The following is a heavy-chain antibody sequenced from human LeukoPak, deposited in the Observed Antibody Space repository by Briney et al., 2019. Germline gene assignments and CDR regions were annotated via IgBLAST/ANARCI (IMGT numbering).Heavy chain of an antibody. CDR1: GYTFTGYY. CDR2: ISAYNGNT. V-gene: IGHV1-18*04. CDR3: ARDGRATATPSDY. J-gene: IGHJ4*02. Sequence: ASVKVSCKASGYTFTGYYMHWVRQAPGQGLEWMGWISAYNGNTNYARKLQGRVTMTTDTSTSTAYMELRSLRSDDTAVYYCARDGRATATPSDYWGQGTLVTVSS. D-gene: IGHD2-15*01.